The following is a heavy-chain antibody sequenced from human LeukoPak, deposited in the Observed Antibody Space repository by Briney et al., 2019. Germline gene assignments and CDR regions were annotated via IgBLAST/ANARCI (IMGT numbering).Heavy chain of an antibody. CDR3: ANDLPSRSGWYYFDY. Sequence: PGGALRLSCAASGFTFSSDAMSWGRQAPGKGLEWVSAISGSGGSTYCADSVKGRFTISRDNSKNTLYLQMNSLRAEDTAVYYCANDLPSRSGWYYFDYWGQGTLVTVSS. J-gene: IGHJ4*02. D-gene: IGHD6-19*01. V-gene: IGHV3-23*01. CDR2: ISGSGGST. CDR1: GFTFSSDA.